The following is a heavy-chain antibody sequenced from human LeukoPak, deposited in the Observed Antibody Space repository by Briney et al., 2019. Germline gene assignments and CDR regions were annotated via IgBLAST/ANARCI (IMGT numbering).Heavy chain of an antibody. D-gene: IGHD3-22*01. J-gene: IGHJ3*02. CDR2: ISSSSSYI. CDR1: GFTFSSYS. Sequence: GGSLRLSCAASGFTFSSYSMNWVRQAPGKGLEWVSSISSSSSYIYYADSVKGRFTISRDNAKNSLYLQMNSLRAEDTAVYYCARESAYYYDSSGSDDAFDIWGQGTMVTVSS. V-gene: IGHV3-21*01. CDR3: ARESAYYYDSSGSDDAFDI.